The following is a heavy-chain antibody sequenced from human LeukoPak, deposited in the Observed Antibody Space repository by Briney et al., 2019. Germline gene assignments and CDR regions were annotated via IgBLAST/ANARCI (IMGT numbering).Heavy chain of an antibody. V-gene: IGHV4-4*02. CDR2: IHHGGST. CDR3: ARGVRGELGISWFDP. Sequence: SGTLSLTCAVSGYSISSGHWWSWVRQPPGKGLEWIGEIHHGGSTNYNPSLKSRVTISVGTSKNRFSLKLNSVTPADTAVYYCARGVRGELGISWFDPWGQGTLVTVSS. CDR1: GYSISSGHW. D-gene: IGHD7-27*01. J-gene: IGHJ5*02.